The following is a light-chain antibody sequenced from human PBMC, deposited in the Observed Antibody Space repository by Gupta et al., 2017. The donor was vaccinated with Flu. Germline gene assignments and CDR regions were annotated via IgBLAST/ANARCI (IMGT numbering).Light chain of an antibody. CDR3: QQYYSYWS. V-gene: IGKV1-5*03. CDR2: KAS. J-gene: IGKJ1*01. CDR1: QSISSW. Sequence: VGDRVTITCRASQSISSWLAWYQQKPGKAPKLLIYKASSLESGVPSRFSGSRSGTEFTLTISSLQPDDFATYYCQQYYSYWSFGQGTKVEIK.